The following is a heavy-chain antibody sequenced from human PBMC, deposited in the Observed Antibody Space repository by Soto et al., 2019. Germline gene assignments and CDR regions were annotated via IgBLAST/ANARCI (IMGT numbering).Heavy chain of an antibody. V-gene: IGHV3-23*01. D-gene: IGHD3-10*01. Sequence: GGSLRLSCAASGFTFSSYAMSWVRQAPGKGLEWVSAISGSGGSTYYADSVKGRFTISRDNSKNTLYLQMNSLRAEDTAVYYCAKGQMVRGVSYYYYGMDVWGQGTTVTVSS. CDR1: GFTFSSYA. CDR2: ISGSGGST. J-gene: IGHJ6*02. CDR3: AKGQMVRGVSYYYYGMDV.